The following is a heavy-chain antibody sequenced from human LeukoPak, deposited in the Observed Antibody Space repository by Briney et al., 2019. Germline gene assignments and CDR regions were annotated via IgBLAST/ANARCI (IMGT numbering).Heavy chain of an antibody. V-gene: IGHV4-59*01. CDR1: GGPITSSY. D-gene: IGHD5-24*01. CDR2: SYYCGGT. Sequence: PSETLSLTCTVSGGPITSSYWSWIRLPPGQGLERMGFSYYCGGTNYNPSLKSRVTISVDTSKNQFSLSLSSVTAADTAIYYCARDPRGQGYNFRISDAFDIWGQGTMVTVSS. J-gene: IGHJ3*02. CDR3: ARDPRGQGYNFRISDAFDI.